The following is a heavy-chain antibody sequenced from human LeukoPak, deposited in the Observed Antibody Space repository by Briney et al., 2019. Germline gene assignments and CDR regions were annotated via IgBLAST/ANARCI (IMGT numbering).Heavy chain of an antibody. CDR2: INTNTATP. V-gene: IGHV7-4-1*02. D-gene: IGHD3-22*01. Sequence: ASVKVSCKASGYTFTHYAINWVRQAPGQGLEWMGWINTNTATPMYAQGFSGRFVFSLDVSDSTAYLHINSLEAGDTAVYYRARDPTRSPGGGFFSPLGYWGQGSLVTVSS. CDR1: GYTFTHYA. J-gene: IGHJ4*02. CDR3: ARDPTRSPGGGFFSPLGY.